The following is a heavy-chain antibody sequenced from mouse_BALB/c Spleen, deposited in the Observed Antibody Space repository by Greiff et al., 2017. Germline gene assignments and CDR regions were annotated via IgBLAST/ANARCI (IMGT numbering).Heavy chain of an antibody. CDR2: IRNKANGYTT. Sequence: EVKLMESGGGLVQPGGSLRLSCATSGFTFTDYYMSWVRQPPGKALEWLGFIRNKANGYTTEYSASVKGRFTISRDNSQSILYLQMNTLRAEDSATYYCARYYDYDAWFAYWGQGTLVTVSA. D-gene: IGHD2-4*01. CDR1: GFTFTDYY. CDR3: ARYYDYDAWFAY. J-gene: IGHJ3*01. V-gene: IGHV7-3*02.